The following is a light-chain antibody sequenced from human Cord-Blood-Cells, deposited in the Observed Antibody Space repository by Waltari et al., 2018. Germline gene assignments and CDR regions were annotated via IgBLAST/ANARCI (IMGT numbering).Light chain of an antibody. CDR3: QQYGSSPLT. J-gene: IGKJ4*01. CDR1: QRVSSSY. V-gene: IGKV3-20*01. CDR2: GAS. Sequence: EIVFTQSPGTLSLSPGARATLSCRASQRVSSSYLAWYQQKPGQAPRLLIYGASSRATGIPDRFSGSGSGTDFTLTICRLEPEDFAVYYCQQYGSSPLTFGGGTKVEIK.